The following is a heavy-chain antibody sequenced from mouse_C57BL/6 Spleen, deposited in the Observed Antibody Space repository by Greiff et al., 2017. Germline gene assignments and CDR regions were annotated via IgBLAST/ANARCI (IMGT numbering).Heavy chain of an antibody. D-gene: IGHD2-5*01. Sequence: QVQLQQPGAELVKPGASVKLSCKASGYTFTSYWMHWVKQRPGRGLEWIGRIDPNSGGTKYNEKFKSKATLTVDKSSSTAYMQLSSLTSEDSAVYYCAVGIYYSNYGAWFAYWGQGTLVTVSA. CDR3: AVGIYYSNYGAWFAY. V-gene: IGHV1-62-3*01. CDR1: GYTFTSYW. J-gene: IGHJ3*01. CDR2: IDPNSGGT.